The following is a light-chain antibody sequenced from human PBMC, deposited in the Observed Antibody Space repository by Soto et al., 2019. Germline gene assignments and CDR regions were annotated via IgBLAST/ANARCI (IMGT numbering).Light chain of an antibody. CDR1: QGISNY. V-gene: IGKV1-9*01. CDR3: QQLNSYPIT. J-gene: IGKJ5*01. Sequence: DIQLTQSPSFLSASVGDRVTITCRPSQGISNYLAWYQQKTGKAPMLLIYAASTSQSGVPSRFSGSGSGTEFTLTISSLQPEDVASYYCQQLNSYPITFGQGTRLEIK. CDR2: AAS.